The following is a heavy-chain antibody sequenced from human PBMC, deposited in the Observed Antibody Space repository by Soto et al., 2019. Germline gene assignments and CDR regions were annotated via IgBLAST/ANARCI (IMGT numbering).Heavy chain of an antibody. D-gene: IGHD3-22*01. Sequence: GSSVKVSCKASGCTFSTYAINCVRQVPGQVLEWMGGIIPIFGTANYAQKFQDRVTITADESTSTAYMELSSLRSEDTAVYYCASHSFYYDSSGYYPPLGYWGQGTMVTVSS. CDR3: ASHSFYYDSSGYYPPLGY. CDR1: GCTFSTYA. CDR2: IIPIFGTA. J-gene: IGHJ4*02. V-gene: IGHV1-69*13.